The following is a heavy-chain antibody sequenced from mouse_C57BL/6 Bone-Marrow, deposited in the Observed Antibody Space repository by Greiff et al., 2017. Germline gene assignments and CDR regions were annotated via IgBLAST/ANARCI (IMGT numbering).Heavy chain of an antibody. CDR1: GYTFTDHT. CDR3: ARRDSYYGSSYVDWYFDV. J-gene: IGHJ1*03. D-gene: IGHD1-1*01. CDR2: IYPRDGST. Sequence: VQLQQSDAELVKPGASVKISCKVSGYTFTDHTIHWMKQRPEQGLEWIGYIYPRDGSTKYNEKFKGKATLTADKSSSTAYMQLNSLTSEDSAVYFCARRDSYYGSSYVDWYFDVWGTGTTVTVSS. V-gene: IGHV1-78*01.